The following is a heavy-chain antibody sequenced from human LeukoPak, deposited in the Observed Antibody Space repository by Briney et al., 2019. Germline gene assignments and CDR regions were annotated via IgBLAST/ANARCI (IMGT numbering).Heavy chain of an antibody. Sequence: GGSLRLSCAASGFTVSSNYMSWVRQAPGKGLEWVSVIYSGGSTYYADSVKGRFTISRDNFKNTLYLQMNSLRAEDTAVYYCARHASGSYLVEYYFDYWGQGTLVTVSS. V-gene: IGHV3-53*01. CDR3: ARHASGSYLVEYYFDY. J-gene: IGHJ4*02. D-gene: IGHD1-26*01. CDR1: GFTVSSNY. CDR2: IYSGGST.